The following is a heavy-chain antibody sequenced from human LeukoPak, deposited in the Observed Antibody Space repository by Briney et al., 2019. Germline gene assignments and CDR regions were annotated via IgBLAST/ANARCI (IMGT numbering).Heavy chain of an antibody. J-gene: IGHJ6*02. CDR1: GFTFSNYW. Sequence: PGGSLRLSCAASGFTFSNYWIHWVRQAPGKGLVWVSRINSDGSSTSYAESVKGRFTISRDNAKNSLYLQMNSLRGEDTAVYYCARDPRGISMVRGVFVYGLDVWGQGTTVTVSS. CDR2: INSDGSST. D-gene: IGHD3-10*01. CDR3: ARDPRGISMVRGVFVYGLDV. V-gene: IGHV3-74*01.